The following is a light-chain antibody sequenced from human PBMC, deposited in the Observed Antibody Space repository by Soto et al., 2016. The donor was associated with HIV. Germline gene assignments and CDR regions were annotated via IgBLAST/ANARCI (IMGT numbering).Light chain of an antibody. CDR1: NVGSKS. Sequence: SYELSQPPSLSVAPRKTARITCGGDNVGSKSVQWYQQKPGQAPVLVVYDDSDRPSGIPERFSGSNSGNTATLTISGVEAGDEADYYCQVWDVSSDLVVFGGGTKADRP. J-gene: IGLJ2*01. V-gene: IGLV3-21*03. CDR2: DDS. CDR3: QVWDVSSDLVV.